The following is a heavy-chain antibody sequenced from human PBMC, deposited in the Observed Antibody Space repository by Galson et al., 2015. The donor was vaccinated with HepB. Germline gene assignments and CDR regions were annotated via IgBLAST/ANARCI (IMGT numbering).Heavy chain of an antibody. CDR2: ISYDGSNK. V-gene: IGHV3-30*01. CDR3: ARNSRALEFSEGTDV. Sequence: SVRLSCEASGFTFSSYAMHWVRQAPGQGLEWVAVISYDGSNKNYADYMKGSITISRDNSKNTLYLQMNSLRAEDTAVYYCARNSRALEFSEGTDVWGQGTLVTVSS. CDR1: GFTFSSYA. J-gene: IGHJ4*02. D-gene: IGHD1-1*01.